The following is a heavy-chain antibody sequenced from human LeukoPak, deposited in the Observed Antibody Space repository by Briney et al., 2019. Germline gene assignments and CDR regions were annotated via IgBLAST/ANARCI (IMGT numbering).Heavy chain of an antibody. D-gene: IGHD3-22*01. CDR3: ARDGPGLYYYDSSGYNALDY. Sequence: VASVKVSCKASGYTFTSYYMHWGRQAPGQGLEWMGIISPSGGSTSYAQKFQGRVTMTRDMSTSTVYMELSSLRSEDTAVYYCARDGPGLYYYDSSGYNALDYWGQGTLVTVSS. J-gene: IGHJ4*02. V-gene: IGHV1-46*01. CDR2: ISPSGGST. CDR1: GYTFTSYY.